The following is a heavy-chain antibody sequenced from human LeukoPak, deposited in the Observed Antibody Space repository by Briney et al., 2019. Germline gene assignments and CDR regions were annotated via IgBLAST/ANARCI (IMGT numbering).Heavy chain of an antibody. J-gene: IGHJ5*02. V-gene: IGHV3-23*01. CDR2: ISGSGGST. CDR3: AKDMSAAAGTGWFDP. Sequence: GGSLRLSCAASGFTSSSYAMTWVRQAPGKGLEWVSVISGSGGSTYYADSVKGRFTISRDNSKNTLYLQMNSLRAEDTAVYYCAKDMSAAAGTGWFDPWGQGTLVTVSS. D-gene: IGHD6-13*01. CDR1: GFTSSSYA.